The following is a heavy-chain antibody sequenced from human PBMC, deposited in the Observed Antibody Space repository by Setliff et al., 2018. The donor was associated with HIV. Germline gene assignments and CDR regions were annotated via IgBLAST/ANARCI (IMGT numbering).Heavy chain of an antibody. V-gene: IGHV4-31*03. Sequence: PSETLSLTCTVSGGSISSGTYYWSWIRQHPGKGLEWIGYIYYSGSTYYNPSLKSRVTISVDTSRNQFSLKLSSVTAADTAVYYCARAGGGGRWLHLSYWYFDLWGRGTLVTVSS. J-gene: IGHJ2*01. CDR3: ARAGGGGRWLHLSYWYFDL. D-gene: IGHD3-16*01. CDR2: IYYSGST. CDR1: GGSISSGTYY.